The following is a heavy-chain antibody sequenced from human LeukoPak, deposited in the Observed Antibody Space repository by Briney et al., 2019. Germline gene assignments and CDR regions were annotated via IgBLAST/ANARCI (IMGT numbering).Heavy chain of an antibody. V-gene: IGHV4-4*08. D-gene: IGHD6-19*01. CDR2: IFTSGSS. J-gene: IGHJ5*02. CDR3: ARALTIYSSGWYVKPYNWFDP. CDR1: GDSIRSDS. Sequence: SETLSLTCSVSGDSIRSDSWSWVRQSPGGGLEWIGYIFTSGSSSYNPSLRSRVTISGNTSMNQFSLSLSSVTAADTAVYYCARALTIYSSGWYVKPYNWFDPWGQGTLVTVSS.